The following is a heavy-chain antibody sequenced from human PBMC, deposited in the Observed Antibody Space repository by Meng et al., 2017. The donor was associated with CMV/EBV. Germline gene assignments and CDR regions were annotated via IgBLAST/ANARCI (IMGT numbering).Heavy chain of an antibody. CDR3: AREIGYYDSSGYIDY. J-gene: IGHJ4*02. Sequence: GESLKISCAASGFTFSSYEMNWVRQAPGKGLEWVSYISSSGSTIYYADSVKGRFTISRDNAKNSLYLQMNSLRAEDTAVYYCAREIGYYDSSGYIDYWGRGTLVTVSS. CDR2: ISSSGSTI. V-gene: IGHV3-48*03. CDR1: GFTFSSYE. D-gene: IGHD3-22*01.